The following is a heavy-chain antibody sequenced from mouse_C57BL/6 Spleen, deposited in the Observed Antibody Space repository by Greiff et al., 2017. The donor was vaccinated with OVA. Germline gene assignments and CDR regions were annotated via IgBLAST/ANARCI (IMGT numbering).Heavy chain of an antibody. CDR1: GFTFSSYA. D-gene: IGHD2-4*01. Sequence: EVKLVESGEGLVKPGGSLKLSCAASGFTFSSYAMSWVRQTPEKRLEWVAYISSGGDYIYYADTVKGRFTISRDNARNTLYLQMSSLKSEDTAMYYCTRDRGDYDYDGIYYAMDYWGQGTSVTVSS. J-gene: IGHJ4*01. V-gene: IGHV5-9-1*02. CDR3: TRDRGDYDYDGIYYAMDY. CDR2: ISSGGDYI.